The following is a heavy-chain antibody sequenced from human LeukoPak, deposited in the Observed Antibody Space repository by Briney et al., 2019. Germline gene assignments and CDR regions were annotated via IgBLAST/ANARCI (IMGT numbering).Heavy chain of an antibody. J-gene: IGHJ4*02. CDR2: ISSSGSTI. CDR1: GGSISSSSYY. Sequence: PSETLSLTCTVSGGSISSSSYYWGWLRQPPGKGLEWVSYISSSGSTIYYADSVKGRFTISRDNAKNSLYLQMNSLRAEDTAVYYCCCLVVVPAEGRDYWGQGTLVTVSS. D-gene: IGHD2-2*01. CDR3: CCLVVVPAEGRDY. V-gene: IGHV3-48*03.